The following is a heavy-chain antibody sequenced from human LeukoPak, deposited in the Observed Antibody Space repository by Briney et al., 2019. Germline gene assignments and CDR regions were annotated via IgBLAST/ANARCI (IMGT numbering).Heavy chain of an antibody. V-gene: IGHV3-7*01. Sequence: GGSLRLSCAASGFTFSSYWMSWVRQAPGKGLEWVANIKQDGSEKYYVDSVKGRFTITRDNAKNSLYLQINSLRAEDTAVYYCAKGSSWYSKVFDYWGQGTLVTVSS. CDR2: IKQDGSEK. D-gene: IGHD6-13*01. CDR1: GFTFSSYW. CDR3: AKGSSWYSKVFDY. J-gene: IGHJ4*02.